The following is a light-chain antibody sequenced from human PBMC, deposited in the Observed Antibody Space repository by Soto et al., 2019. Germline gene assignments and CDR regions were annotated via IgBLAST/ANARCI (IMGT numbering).Light chain of an antibody. V-gene: IGLV2-14*01. CDR3: SAYTARSTLV. CDR1: MRDVGAYNL. CDR2: EVR. Sequence: QSVLAQPPSVSGSAGQSITISCSGTMRDVGAYNLVSWYQQHPGTAPKLIIYEVRNRPSGISSRFSGSRSGNTASLTISGLQSEVEGDYYCSAYTARSTLVFGAGTKVTVL. J-gene: IGLJ3*02.